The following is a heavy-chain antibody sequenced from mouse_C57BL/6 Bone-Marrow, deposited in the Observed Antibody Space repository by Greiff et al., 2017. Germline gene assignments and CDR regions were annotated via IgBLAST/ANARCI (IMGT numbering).Heavy chain of an antibody. J-gene: IGHJ4*01. V-gene: IGHV5-4*03. CDR3: ARVYYDYEFYAMDY. CDR2: ISDGGSYT. CDR1: GFTFSSYA. D-gene: IGHD2-4*01. Sequence: EVMLVESGGGLVKPGGSLKLSCAASGFTFSSYAMSWVRQTPEKRLEWVATISDGGSYTYYPDNVKGRFTISRDNAKNHLYLQMSHLKSEDTAMYYCARVYYDYEFYAMDYWGQGTSVTVSS.